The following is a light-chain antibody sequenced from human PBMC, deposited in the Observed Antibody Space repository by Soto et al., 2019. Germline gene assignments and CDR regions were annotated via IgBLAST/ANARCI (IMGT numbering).Light chain of an antibody. Sequence: QSVLTQPASVSGSPGQSITISCTGTSSDVGSYNLVSWYQQHPGKAPKLMIYEVNKRPSGVSNRFSASKSGNTASLTISGLQAEDEADYYCCSYAGSGTLNYVFGTGTKVTVL. CDR3: CSYAGSGTLNYV. J-gene: IGLJ1*01. CDR2: EVN. V-gene: IGLV2-23*02. CDR1: SSDVGSYNL.